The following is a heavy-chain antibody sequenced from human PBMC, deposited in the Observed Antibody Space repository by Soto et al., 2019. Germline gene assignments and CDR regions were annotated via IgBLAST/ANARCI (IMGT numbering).Heavy chain of an antibody. Sequence: EASVKGSCKASGYTFTGHYMHWVRQAPGQGLEWMGWINPNSVGTNYAQKFQGRVTMTRDTSISTAYMELSRLRSEDTAVYYCARGKGMEENYYYYGLDIWGQGTTVTVSS. CDR3: ARGKGMEENYYYYGLDI. D-gene: IGHD1-1*01. J-gene: IGHJ6*02. V-gene: IGHV1-2*02. CDR1: GYTFTGHY. CDR2: INPNSVGT.